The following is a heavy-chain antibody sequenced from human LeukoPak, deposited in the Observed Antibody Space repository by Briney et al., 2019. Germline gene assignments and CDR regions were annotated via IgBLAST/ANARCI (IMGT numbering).Heavy chain of an antibody. CDR2: ISGSGGST. CDR3: ARLYAIFGMYYFDY. D-gene: IGHD3-3*01. Sequence: GGSLRLSCAASGFTFSSYAMSWVRQAPGKGLEWVSAISGSGGSTYYADSVKGRFTISRDNSKNTLYLQMNSLRAEDTAVYYCARLYAIFGMYYFDYWGQGTLVTVSS. V-gene: IGHV3-23*01. CDR1: GFTFSSYA. J-gene: IGHJ4*02.